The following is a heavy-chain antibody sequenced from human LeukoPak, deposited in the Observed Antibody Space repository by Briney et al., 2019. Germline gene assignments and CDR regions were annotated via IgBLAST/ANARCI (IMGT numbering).Heavy chain of an antibody. J-gene: IGHJ4*02. Sequence: PGGSLRLSCAASGFTFSSYWMSWVRQTPGKGLEWVANIKNDGSGKYYVDSVKGRFTISRDNAKNSLYLQMNNLRAEDTAVYYCARDRSNERYYYDSSGDFDHWGQGTLVTVSS. D-gene: IGHD3-22*01. CDR2: IKNDGSGK. V-gene: IGHV3-7*01. CDR1: GFTFSSYW. CDR3: ARDRSNERYYYDSSGDFDH.